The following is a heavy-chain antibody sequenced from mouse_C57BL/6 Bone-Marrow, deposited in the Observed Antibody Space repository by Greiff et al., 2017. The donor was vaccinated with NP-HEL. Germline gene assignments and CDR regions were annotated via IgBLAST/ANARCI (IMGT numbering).Heavy chain of an antibody. D-gene: IGHD1-1*01. J-gene: IGHJ3*01. CDR2: IDPSDSYT. CDR3: AKGDYYGSSPPAFAY. V-gene: IGHV1-50*01. CDR1: GYTFTSYW. Sequence: QVQLQQPGAELVKPGASVKLSCKASGYTFTSYWMQWVKQRPGQGLEWIGEIDPSDSYTNYNQKFKGKATLTVDTSSSTAYMQLSSLTSEDSAVYYCAKGDYYGSSPPAFAYWGQGTLVTVSA.